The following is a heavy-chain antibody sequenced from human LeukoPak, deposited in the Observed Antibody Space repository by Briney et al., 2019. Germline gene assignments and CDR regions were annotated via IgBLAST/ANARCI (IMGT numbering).Heavy chain of an antibody. CDR3: ARGRPSDYYGSGSYYKVPWNWFDP. CDR1: GGSFSGYY. J-gene: IGHJ5*02. V-gene: IGHV4-34*01. CDR2: INHSGST. D-gene: IGHD3-10*01. Sequence: SETLSLTCAVYGGSFSGYYWSWIRQPPGEGLEWIGEINHSGSTNYNPSLKSRVTISVDTSKNQFSLKLSSVTAADTAVYYCARGRPSDYYGSGSYYKVPWNWFDPWGQGTLVTVSS.